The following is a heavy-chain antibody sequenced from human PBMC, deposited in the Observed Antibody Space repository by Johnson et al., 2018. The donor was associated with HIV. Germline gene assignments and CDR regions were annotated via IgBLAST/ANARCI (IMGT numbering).Heavy chain of an antibody. CDR3: ARDRGYWDAFDI. V-gene: IGHV3-20*04. CDR2: INWSGDNI. J-gene: IGHJ3*02. Sequence: VQLVESGGGLVQPGGSLKLSCAASRSSFSTYWMAWVRQAPGKGLEWVSGINWSGDNIGYADSVKGRFSISRDNAKNSLYLQMNSLRAEDTAVYYCARDRGYWDAFDIWGQGTMVIVSS. CDR1: RSSFSTYW. D-gene: IGHD3-22*01.